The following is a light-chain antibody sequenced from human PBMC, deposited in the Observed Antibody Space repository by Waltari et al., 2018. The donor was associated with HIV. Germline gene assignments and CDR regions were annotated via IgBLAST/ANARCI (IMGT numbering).Light chain of an antibody. V-gene: IGLV2-23*02. CDR2: DVS. CDR1: RSDVESYNP. CDR3: CSYAGSSTWV. Sequence: QSALTQPASVSGSPGQSITISCTGTRSDVESYNPVSWYQQHPGKAPKLIIYDVSKRPSGVSNHFSGSKSGNTASLTVSGLQAEDEADYYCCSYAGSSTWVFGGGTRLTVL. J-gene: IGLJ3*02.